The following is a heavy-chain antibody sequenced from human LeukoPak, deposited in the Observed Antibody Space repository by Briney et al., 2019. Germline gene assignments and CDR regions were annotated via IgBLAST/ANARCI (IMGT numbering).Heavy chain of an antibody. CDR2: MIPNSGKT. CDR1: GYTPTNYD. CDR3: VRAGTYSATYYWFAP. V-gene: IGHV1-8*03. J-gene: IGHJ5*02. D-gene: IGHD1-26*01. Sequence: ASVKVSCKASGYTPTNYDTNGVRQATGQGLEWMGWMIPNSGKTGYGQKFEGRVTITRNTSLSTAYMELSSLRSEDTSVYYCVRAGTYSATYYWFAPWGQGTLVTVSS.